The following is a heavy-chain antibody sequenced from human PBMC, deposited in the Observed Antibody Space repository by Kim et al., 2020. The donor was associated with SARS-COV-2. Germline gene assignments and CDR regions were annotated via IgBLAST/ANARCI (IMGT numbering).Heavy chain of an antibody. CDR3: AREEEWEPGYYYYGMDV. D-gene: IGHD1-26*01. CDR1: GFTFSSYS. Sequence: GGSLRLSCAASGFTFSSYSMNWVRQAPGKGLEWVSSISSSSSYIYYADSVKGRFTISRDNAKNSLYLQMNSLRAEDTAVYYCAREEEWEPGYYYYGMDVWGQGTTVTVSS. J-gene: IGHJ6*02. V-gene: IGHV3-21*01. CDR2: ISSSSSYI.